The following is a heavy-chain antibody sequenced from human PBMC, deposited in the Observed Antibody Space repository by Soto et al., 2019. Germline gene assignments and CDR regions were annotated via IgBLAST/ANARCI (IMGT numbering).Heavy chain of an antibody. CDR2: ISGSGGST. Sequence: GGSLRLSCAASGFTFSSYAMSWVRQAPGKGLEWVSAISGSGGSTYYADSVKGRFTISRDNSKNTLYLQMNSLRAEDTAVYYCAKDPQRIVGAISDAFDIWCQGTMVTVSS. CDR1: GFTFSSYA. V-gene: IGHV3-23*01. CDR3: AKDPQRIVGAISDAFDI. J-gene: IGHJ3*02. D-gene: IGHD1-26*01.